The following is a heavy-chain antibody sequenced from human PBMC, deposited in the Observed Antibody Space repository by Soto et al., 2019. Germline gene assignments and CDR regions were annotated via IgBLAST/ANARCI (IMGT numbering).Heavy chain of an antibody. CDR1: GFTFSSYA. D-gene: IGHD6-13*01. Sequence: EVQLLESGGGLVQPGGSLILSCAASGFTFSSYAMRWVRQAPGKGLEWVSAISGSGGSTYNADSVKGRFTISRDNSKNTLYLQMNSLRAEDTAVYYYARRGSSSYFDYWGQGTLVTVSS. V-gene: IGHV3-23*01. J-gene: IGHJ4*02. CDR2: ISGSGGST. CDR3: ARRGSSSYFDY.